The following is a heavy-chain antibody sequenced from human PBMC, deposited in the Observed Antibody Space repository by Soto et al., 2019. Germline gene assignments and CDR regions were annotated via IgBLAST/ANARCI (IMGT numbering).Heavy chain of an antibody. CDR3: AKGLGSGSYAASDS. CDR1: GFTFSNYA. D-gene: IGHD1-26*01. J-gene: IGHJ5*01. CDR2: ITGSGDRT. Sequence: EVQLLESGGGLVQPGGSLRLSCAASGFTFSNYALSWVRQAPGKGLEWVSAITGSGDRTYYADSVKGRFTVSRDNSKNTLSPEMNSLSAEDTALYYCAKGLGSGSYAASDSWGQGTLVTVSS. V-gene: IGHV3-23*01.